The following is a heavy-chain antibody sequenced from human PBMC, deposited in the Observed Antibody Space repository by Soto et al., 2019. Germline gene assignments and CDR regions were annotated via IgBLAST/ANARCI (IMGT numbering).Heavy chain of an antibody. CDR3: ARYGGYSGYGAFDI. Sequence: ASVKVSCKASGGTFSSYAISWVRQAPGQGLEWMGGIIPIFGTANYAQKFQGRVTITADESTSTAYMELSSLRSEDTAVYYCARYGGYSGYGAFDIWGQGTMVTVAS. D-gene: IGHD5-12*01. V-gene: IGHV1-69*13. CDR2: IIPIFGTA. CDR1: GGTFSSYA. J-gene: IGHJ3*02.